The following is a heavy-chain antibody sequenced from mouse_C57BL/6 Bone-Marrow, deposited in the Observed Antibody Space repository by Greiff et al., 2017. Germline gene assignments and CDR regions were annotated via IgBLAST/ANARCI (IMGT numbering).Heavy chain of an antibody. J-gene: IGHJ3*01. D-gene: IGHD1-1*01. V-gene: IGHV1-81*01. CDR2: IYPRSGNT. Sequence: VKLQQSGAELARPGASVKLSCKASGYTFTSYGISWVKQRTGQGLEWIGEIYPRSGNTYYNEKFKGKATLTADKSSSTAYMELRSLTSEDSAVYVCARPITTVVATPFAYWGQGTLVTVSA. CDR3: ARPITTVVATPFAY. CDR1: GYTFTSYG.